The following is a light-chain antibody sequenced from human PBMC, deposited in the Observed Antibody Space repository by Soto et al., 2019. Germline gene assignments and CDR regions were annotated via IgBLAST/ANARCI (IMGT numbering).Light chain of an antibody. CDR2: EVS. J-gene: IGLJ3*02. CDR1: STDVGYYNY. Sequence: QSALTQPASVSGSPGQSITISCTGSSTDVGYYNYVAWYQHHPGKAPKLMIYEVSNQPSGVSNRFSGSKSGNTASLAISGLQAEDEADYYCSSYTTSSTQVFGGGTKLTVL. V-gene: IGLV2-14*01. CDR3: SSYTTSSTQV.